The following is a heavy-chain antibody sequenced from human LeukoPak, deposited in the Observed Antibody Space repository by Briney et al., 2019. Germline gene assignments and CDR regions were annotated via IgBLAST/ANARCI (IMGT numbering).Heavy chain of an antibody. CDR2: INHSGST. J-gene: IGHJ6*02. V-gene: IGHV4-34*01. D-gene: IGHD2-2*01. Sequence: SETLSLTCAVYGGSFSGYYWSWIRQPPGKGLEWIGEINHSGSTNYNPSLKSRVTISVDTSKNQFSLKLSSVTAADTAVYYCAREGGYCSSTSCPPYGMDVWGQGTTVTVSS. CDR1: GGSFSGYY. CDR3: AREGGYCSSTSCPPYGMDV.